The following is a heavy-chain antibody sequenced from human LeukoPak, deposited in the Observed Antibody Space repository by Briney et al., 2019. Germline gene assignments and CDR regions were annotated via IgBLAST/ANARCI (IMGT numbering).Heavy chain of an antibody. J-gene: IGHJ4*02. D-gene: IGHD3-16*01. V-gene: IGHV4-39*07. CDR3: ARGRYGWLPFDY. CDR1: GGSISSSSYY. CDR2: IYYSGST. Sequence: SETLSLTCTVSGGSISSSSYYWGWIRQPPGKGLEWIVSIYYSGSTYYNPSLKSRVTISVDTSKNQFSLKLSSVTAADTAVYYCARGRYGWLPFDYWGQGTLVTVSS.